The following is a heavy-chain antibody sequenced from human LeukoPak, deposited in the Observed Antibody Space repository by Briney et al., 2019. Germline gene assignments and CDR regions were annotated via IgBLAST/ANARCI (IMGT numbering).Heavy chain of an antibody. CDR3: ARATVDSSSWGHDAFDI. V-gene: IGHV3-30*04. CDR2: ISYDGSNK. J-gene: IGHJ3*02. CDR1: GFTFSSYA. D-gene: IGHD6-13*01. Sequence: QPGGSLRLSCAASGFTFSSYAMHWVRQAPGKGLEWVAVISYDGSNKYYADSVKGRFTISRDNSKNTLYLQMNSLRAEDTAVYYCARATVDSSSWGHDAFDIWGQGTMVTVSS.